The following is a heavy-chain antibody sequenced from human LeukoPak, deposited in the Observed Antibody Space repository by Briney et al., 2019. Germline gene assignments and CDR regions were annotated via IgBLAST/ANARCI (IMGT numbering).Heavy chain of an antibody. D-gene: IGHD1-26*01. J-gene: IGHJ4*02. V-gene: IGHV4-59*01. Sequence: PSETLSLTCTVSGGSISSYYWSWIRQSPGKGLEWIGYIYYSGSTNYNPSLKSRATISLDTSRKQFSLKLSSVTAADTAVYYCARGYSGSYGRFDYWGQGTLVTVSS. CDR2: IYYSGST. CDR3: ARGYSGSYGRFDY. CDR1: GGSISSYY.